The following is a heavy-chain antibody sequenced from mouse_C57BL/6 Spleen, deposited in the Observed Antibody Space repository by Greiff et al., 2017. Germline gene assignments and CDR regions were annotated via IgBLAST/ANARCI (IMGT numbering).Heavy chain of an antibody. V-gene: IGHV2-2*01. CDR1: GFSLTSYG. CDR2: IWSGGST. CDR3: ARNGYYDYEDYAMDY. Sequence: VKVVESGPGLVQPSQSLSITCTVSGFSLTSYGVHWVRQSPGKGLEWLGVIWSGGSTDYNAAFISRLSISKDNSKSQVFFKMNSLQADDTAIYYCARNGYYDYEDYAMDYWGQGTSVTVSS. D-gene: IGHD2-4*01. J-gene: IGHJ4*01.